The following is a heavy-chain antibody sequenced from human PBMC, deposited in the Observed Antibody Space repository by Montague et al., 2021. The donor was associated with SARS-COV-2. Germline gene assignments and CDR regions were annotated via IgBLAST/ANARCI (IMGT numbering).Heavy chain of an antibody. V-gene: IGHV4-59*13. Sequence: SETLSLTCSVSGGSISSSYWTWIRQSPGKGLEWIAYIFHSGITXXXPSXKGRVTISVDMSENQFSLQLNSVTAADSAVYYCASAEYNWNDWFDPWGQGTLVTVSS. J-gene: IGHJ5*02. CDR3: ASAEYNWNDWFDP. CDR1: GGSISSSY. D-gene: IGHD1-20*01. CDR2: IFHSGIT.